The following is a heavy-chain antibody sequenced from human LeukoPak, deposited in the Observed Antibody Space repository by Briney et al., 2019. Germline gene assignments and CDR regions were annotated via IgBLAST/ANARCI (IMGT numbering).Heavy chain of an antibody. CDR3: ARSGPKWGDWYFDL. Sequence: SETLSLTCTVSGYSISSGYYWGWIRQPPGKGLEWIGSIYQSGRTFYNPSLKSRVTISVDTSKNQFSLNLSSVTAVDTAVYYCARSGPKWGDWYFDLWGRGTLVTVSS. J-gene: IGHJ2*01. CDR2: IYQSGRT. D-gene: IGHD1-26*01. V-gene: IGHV4-38-2*02. CDR1: GYSISSGYY.